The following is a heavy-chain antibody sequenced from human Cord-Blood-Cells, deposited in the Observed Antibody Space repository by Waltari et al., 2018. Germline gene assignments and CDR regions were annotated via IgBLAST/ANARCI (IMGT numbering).Heavy chain of an antibody. CDR2: IYYSGST. D-gene: IGHD3-22*01. CDR3: AGSSDYYDSSGYYWYFDL. V-gene: IGHV4-39*07. Sequence: QLQLQESGPGLVKPSETLPLTCTVPGGPLSSSSYYWGWNPQPPGQGLEWIGSIYYSGSTYYNPSLKSRVTISVDTSKNQFSLKLSSVTAADTAVYYCAGSSDYYDSSGYYWYFDLWGRGTLVTVSS. CDR1: GGPLSSSSYY. J-gene: IGHJ2*01.